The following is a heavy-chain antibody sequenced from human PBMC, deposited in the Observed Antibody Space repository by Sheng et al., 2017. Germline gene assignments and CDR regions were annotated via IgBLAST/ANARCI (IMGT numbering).Heavy chain of an antibody. J-gene: IGHJ4*02. CDR3: ARGATVTTPYYFDY. V-gene: IGHV3-30-3*01. D-gene: IGHD4-17*01. Sequence: QVQLVESGGGVVQPGRSLRLSCAASGFTFSSYAMHWVRQAPGKGLEWVAVISYDGSNKYYADSVKGRFTISRDNSKNTLYLQMNSLRAEDTAVYYCARGATVTTPYYFDYWGQGTLVTVSS. CDR2: ISYDGSNK. CDR1: GFTFSSYA.